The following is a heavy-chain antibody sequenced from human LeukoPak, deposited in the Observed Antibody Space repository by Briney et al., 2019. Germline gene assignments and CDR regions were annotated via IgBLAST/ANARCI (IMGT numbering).Heavy chain of an antibody. J-gene: IGHJ5*02. V-gene: IGHV1-2*02. CDR3: ARDRNWFDP. Sequence: ASVKVSCKASGYTFTSYDINWVRQATGQGLEWMGWINPNSGGTNYAQKFQGRVTMTRDTSISTAYMELSRLRSDDTAVYYCARDRNWFDPWGQGTLVTVSS. CDR2: INPNSGGT. CDR1: GYTFTSYD.